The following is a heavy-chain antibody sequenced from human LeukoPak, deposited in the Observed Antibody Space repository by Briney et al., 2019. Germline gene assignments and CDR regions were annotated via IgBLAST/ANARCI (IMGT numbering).Heavy chain of an antibody. D-gene: IGHD2-2*01. V-gene: IGHV1-2*02. CDR2: INPNTGIT. CDR3: ARRCSDTHCYGGSFHA. CDR1: GYTFSGYY. Sequence: WASVKVSCKASGYTFSGYYIHWVRQAPGHGLEWMGWINPNTGITNYAQKFQGRVTMTRDTSISTAYMELNSLTFDDTAVYYCARRCSDTHCYGGSFHAWGQGTMVAVSS. J-gene: IGHJ3*01.